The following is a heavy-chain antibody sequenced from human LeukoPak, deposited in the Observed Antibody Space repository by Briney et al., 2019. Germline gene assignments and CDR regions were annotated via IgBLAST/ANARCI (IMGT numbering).Heavy chain of an antibody. CDR3: AREYCSGGSCYEYYFDY. V-gene: IGHV1-69*13. J-gene: IGHJ4*02. CDR2: IIPIFGTA. CDR1: GGTFSSYA. Sequence: ASVKVSCKDSGGTFSSYAISWVRQAPGQGLEWMGGIIPIFGTANYARKFQGRVTITADESTSTAYMELSSLRSEDTAVYYCAREYCSGGSCYEYYFDYWGQGTLVTVSS. D-gene: IGHD2-15*01.